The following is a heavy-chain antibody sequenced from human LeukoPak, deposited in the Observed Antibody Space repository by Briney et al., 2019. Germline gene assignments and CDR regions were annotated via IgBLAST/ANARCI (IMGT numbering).Heavy chain of an antibody. CDR3: ARDLESGSSLYETVYFQH. V-gene: IGHV1-18*01. Sequence: GASVKVSCKASGYTFTSYGISWVRQAPGQGLEWMGWISAYNGNTNYAQKLQGRVTMTTDTSTSTAYMELRSLRSDDTAVYYCARDLESGSSLYETVYFQHWGQGTLVTVSS. CDR2: ISAYNGNT. D-gene: IGHD6-13*01. CDR1: GYTFTSYG. J-gene: IGHJ1*01.